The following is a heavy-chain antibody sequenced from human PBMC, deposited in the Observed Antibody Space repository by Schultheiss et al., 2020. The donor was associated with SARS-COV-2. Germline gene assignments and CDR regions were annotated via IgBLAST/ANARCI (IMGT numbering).Heavy chain of an antibody. V-gene: IGHV3-7*01. Sequence: GGSLRLSCAASEFIFSSYAIHWVRQAPGKGLEWVANIKQDGSEKYYVDSVKGRFTISRDNAKNSLYLQMNSLRAEDTAVYYCARTRDYYYYYMDVWGKGTTVTVSS. CDR3: ARTRDYYYYYMDV. CDR2: IKQDGSEK. J-gene: IGHJ6*03. CDR1: EFIFSSYA.